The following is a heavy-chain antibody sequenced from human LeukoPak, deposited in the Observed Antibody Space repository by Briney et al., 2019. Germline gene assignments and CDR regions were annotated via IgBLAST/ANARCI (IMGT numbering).Heavy chain of an antibody. D-gene: IGHD6-19*01. J-gene: IGHJ1*01. V-gene: IGHV4-4*02. CDR3: ARDQGGHSSGWHAYFQH. Sequence: SETLSLTCAVSGGSISSSNWWSWVRQPPGKGLEWIGQIYHSGNTNYNPSLKSRVTISVDKSKNQFSLKLSSVTAADTAVYYCARDQGGHSSGWHAYFQHWGQGTLVTVSS. CDR1: GGSISSSNW. CDR2: IYHSGNT.